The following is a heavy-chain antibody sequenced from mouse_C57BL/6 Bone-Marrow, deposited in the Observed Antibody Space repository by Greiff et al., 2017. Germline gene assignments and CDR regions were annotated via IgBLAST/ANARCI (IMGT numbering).Heavy chain of an antibody. V-gene: IGHV1-69*01. Sequence: QVQLQQPGAELVMPGASVKLSCKASGYTFTSYWMHWVKQRPGQGLEWIGEIDPSDSYTNYNQKFKGKSTLTVDKSSSTAYMQLSSLTSEDSAVYYCASGRRGGLYAMDYWGQGTSVTVSS. CDR3: ASGRRGGLYAMDY. CDR2: IDPSDSYT. CDR1: GYTFTSYW. J-gene: IGHJ4*01.